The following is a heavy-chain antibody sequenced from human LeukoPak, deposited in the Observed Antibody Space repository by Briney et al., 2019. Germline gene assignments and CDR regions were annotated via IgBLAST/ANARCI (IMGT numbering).Heavy chain of an antibody. J-gene: IGHJ4*02. CDR2: IREAGGGT. D-gene: IGHD5-24*01. CDR1: GIKLSNYG. V-gene: IGHV3-23*01. Sequence: GGSLRLSCVVSGIKLSNYGMSWVRQAPGKGLEWVSGIREAGGGTKYADSVKGRFTISRDNSKNTLYLQMNSLRAEDTAVYYCAKDQLQPGPFDYWGQGTLVTVSS. CDR3: AKDQLQPGPFDY.